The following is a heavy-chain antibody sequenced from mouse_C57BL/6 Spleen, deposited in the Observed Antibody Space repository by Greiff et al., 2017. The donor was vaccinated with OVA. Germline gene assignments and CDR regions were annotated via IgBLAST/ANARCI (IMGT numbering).Heavy chain of an antibody. D-gene: IGHD1-1*01. V-gene: IGHV1-82*01. J-gene: IGHJ4*01. Sequence: QVQLQQSGPELVKPGASVKISCKASGYAFSSSWMNWVKQRPGKGLEWIGRIYPGDGDTNYNGKFKGKATLTADKPSSTAYMPLSSLTSKDEAVEFCERENYGSSYEDMDYWGQGTSVTVSS. CDR2: IYPGDGDT. CDR3: ERENYGSSYEDMDY. CDR1: GYAFSSSW.